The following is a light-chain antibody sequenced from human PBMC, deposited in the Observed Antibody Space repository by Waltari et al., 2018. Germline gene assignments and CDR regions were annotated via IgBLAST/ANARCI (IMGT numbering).Light chain of an antibody. CDR3: QQYYSSPPWT. CDR2: WAS. CDR1: QSVLYSSNNKSC. V-gene: IGKV4-1*01. Sequence: DIVMTQSPDSLTVSLGERATINCKSSQSVLYSSNNKSCLAWYQQQPGHPPKLLIYWASTRESGVPDRFSGSGSGTDFTLTISSLQAEDVAVYYCQQYYSSPPWTFGQGTKVEI. J-gene: IGKJ1*01.